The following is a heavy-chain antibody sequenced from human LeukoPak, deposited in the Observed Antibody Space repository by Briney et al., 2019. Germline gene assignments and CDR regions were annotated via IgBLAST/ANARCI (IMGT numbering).Heavy chain of an antibody. Sequence: PSETLSLTCTVSGGSISSSSYYWGWIRQPPGKGLEWIGSIHFSGSTYYNPSLKSRVTISVDTSKNQFSLKLSSVTAADTAVYYCARVIYCTNGVCYTPSYFDYWGQGTLVTVSS. CDR1: GGSISSSSYY. CDR3: ARVIYCTNGVCYTPSYFDY. V-gene: IGHV4-39*07. CDR2: IHFSGST. J-gene: IGHJ4*02. D-gene: IGHD2-8*01.